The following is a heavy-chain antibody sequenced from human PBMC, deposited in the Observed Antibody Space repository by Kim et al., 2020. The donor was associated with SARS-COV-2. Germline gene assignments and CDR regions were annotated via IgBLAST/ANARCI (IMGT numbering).Heavy chain of an antibody. J-gene: IGHJ4*02. V-gene: IGHV4-59*01. CDR2: I. Sequence: INYHTPPQSRVTISVDTSKNQFSLKMSSVADAHTAVYYCASNGDQHYFDYWGQGTLVTVSS. CDR3: ASNGDQHYFDY. D-gene: IGHD4-17*01.